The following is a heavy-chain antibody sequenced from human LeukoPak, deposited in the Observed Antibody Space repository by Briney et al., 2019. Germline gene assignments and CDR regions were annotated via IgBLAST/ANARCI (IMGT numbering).Heavy chain of an antibody. Sequence: PGGSLRLSCAASGFTFSSYWMSWVRQAPGKGVEWVANIKQDGSEKYYVDSVKGRFTISRDNAKNSLYLQMNSLRAEDTAVYYCARDTDCSSTSCYPFWFDPWGQGTLVTVSS. CDR1: GFTFSSYW. D-gene: IGHD2-2*01. CDR2: IKQDGSEK. J-gene: IGHJ5*02. V-gene: IGHV3-7*01. CDR3: ARDTDCSSTSCYPFWFDP.